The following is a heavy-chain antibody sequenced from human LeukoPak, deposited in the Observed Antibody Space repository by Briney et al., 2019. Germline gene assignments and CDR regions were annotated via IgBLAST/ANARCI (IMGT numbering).Heavy chain of an antibody. D-gene: IGHD5-24*01. J-gene: IGHJ4*02. CDR3: ARGPSNPRRDGYNDDH. CDR1: GGSISSYN. V-gene: IGHV4-4*09. Sequence: SETLSLTCAVSGGSISSYNWRWIRQPPGKGVGGVGYIYSSESTNYTPSLKRRVTISVDPSNHQFSLKLSSVTAAHTAVYYCARGPSNPRRDGYNDDHWGQGTLVTVSS. CDR2: IYSSEST.